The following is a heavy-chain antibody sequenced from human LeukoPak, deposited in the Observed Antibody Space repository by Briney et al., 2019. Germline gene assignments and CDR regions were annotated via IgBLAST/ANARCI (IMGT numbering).Heavy chain of an antibody. CDR2: INHSGST. J-gene: IGHJ4*02. Sequence: SETLSLTCAVYGGSFSGYYWSWIRQPPGKGLEWIGEINHSGSTNYNPSLKSRVTISVDTSKNQFSLKLSSVIAADTAVYYCARGSRVAWFGELSGYYFDYWGQGTLVTVSS. D-gene: IGHD3-10*01. CDR1: GGSFSGYY. CDR3: ARGSRVAWFGELSGYYFDY. V-gene: IGHV4-34*01.